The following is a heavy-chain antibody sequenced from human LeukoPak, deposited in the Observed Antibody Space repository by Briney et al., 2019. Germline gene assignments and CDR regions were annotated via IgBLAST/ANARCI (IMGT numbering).Heavy chain of an antibody. Sequence: ASVKVSCKASGYTFTGYYMHWVRQAPGQGLEWMGWINPNSGGTNYAQKFQGRVTMTRDTSVSTAYMELSRLRSDDTAVYYCARGAEGSSSWYYYYYMDVWGKGTTVTISS. CDR3: ARGAEGSSSWYYYYYMDV. J-gene: IGHJ6*03. CDR1: GYTFTGYY. CDR2: INPNSGGT. D-gene: IGHD6-13*01. V-gene: IGHV1-2*02.